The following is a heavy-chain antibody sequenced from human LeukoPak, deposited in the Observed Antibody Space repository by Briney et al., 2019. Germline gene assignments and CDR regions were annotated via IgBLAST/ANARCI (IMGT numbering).Heavy chain of an antibody. Sequence: SETLSLTCAVYGGSFSGYYWSWVRQPPGKGLEWIREINHSGSTNYNPSLKSRVTISVDTSKNQFSLKLSSVTAADTAVYYCARGIAAAGSPFFDYWGQGTLVTVSS. CDR2: INHSGST. D-gene: IGHD6-13*01. CDR1: GGSFSGYY. CDR3: ARGIAAAGSPFFDY. V-gene: IGHV4-34*01. J-gene: IGHJ4*02.